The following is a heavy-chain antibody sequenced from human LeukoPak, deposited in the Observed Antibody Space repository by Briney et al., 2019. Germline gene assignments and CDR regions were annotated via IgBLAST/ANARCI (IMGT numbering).Heavy chain of an antibody. CDR1: GCSFSTYT. D-gene: IGHD4-23*01. J-gene: IGHJ2*01. CDR2: IQHDGGRT. CDR3: ARYHDGGNAWDWYFDL. V-gene: IGHV3-30-3*01. Sequence: GGSLRLSCAASGCSFSTYTMNWVRQPPRKGLERVAEIQHDGGRTYYAHSMNGRLTISTDNTKHTLYREMNSLEPGDTALYYCARYHDGGNAWDWYFDLWGRGILVTVSS.